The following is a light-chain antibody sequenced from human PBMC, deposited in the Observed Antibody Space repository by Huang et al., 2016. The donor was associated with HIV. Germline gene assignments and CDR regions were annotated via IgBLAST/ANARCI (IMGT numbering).Light chain of an antibody. Sequence: EIVLTQSPATLSVSPGERATLSCRASQSINTHLAWYQQKYGQAPRLLISGASTRASGIPARFSGSGSRTEFTLTISSLQSEDFAVYYCQQYSHWPQTFGQGTKVEIK. V-gene: IGKV3-15*01. J-gene: IGKJ1*01. CDR1: QSINTH. CDR3: QQYSHWPQT. CDR2: GAS.